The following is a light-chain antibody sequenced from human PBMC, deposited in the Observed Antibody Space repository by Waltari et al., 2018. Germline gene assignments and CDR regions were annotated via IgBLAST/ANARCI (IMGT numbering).Light chain of an antibody. V-gene: IGKV1-12*01. CDR3: QQGNSFPRA. CDR2: DTS. CDR1: QGISPW. Sequence: DIQMTQSPSSVSASVGDRVPITCRASQGISPWLAWYQQKPGQAPQLLINDTSTLQTGVSSRFSGSGSGTEFTLSISNLQPEDFAIYYCQQGNSFPRAFGQGTKLEIK. J-gene: IGKJ2*01.